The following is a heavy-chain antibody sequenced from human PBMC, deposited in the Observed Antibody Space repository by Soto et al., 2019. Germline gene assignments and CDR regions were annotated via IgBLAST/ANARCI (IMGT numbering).Heavy chain of an antibody. J-gene: IGHJ6*02. Sequence: NPSETLSLTCIVSGASVSSNSYYWAWIRQPPGKGLEWIGSLYSGTIYYNPSLESRVFISGDMSKNHFSLKLSSVTAADTAVYYCARHISYQLLYYYYGMDVWGQGTTVTVSS. CDR3: ARHISYQLLYYYYGMDV. V-gene: IGHV4-39*07. D-gene: IGHD2-2*01. CDR1: GASVSSNSYY. CDR2: LYSGTI.